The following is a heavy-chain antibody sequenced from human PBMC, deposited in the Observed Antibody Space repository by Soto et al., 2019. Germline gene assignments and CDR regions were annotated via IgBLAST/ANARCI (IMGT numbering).Heavy chain of an antibody. CDR3: TTEPPQRGYSGYDYVFDY. CDR2: IKSKTDGGTT. D-gene: IGHD5-12*01. J-gene: IGHJ4*02. Sequence: GGSLRLSCAASGFTFSNAWMSWVRQAPGKGLEWVGRIKSKTDGGTTDYAAPVKGRLTISRDDSKNTLYLQMNSLKTEDTAVYYCTTEPPQRGYSGYDYVFDYWGQGTLVTVSS. CDR1: GFTFSNAW. V-gene: IGHV3-15*01.